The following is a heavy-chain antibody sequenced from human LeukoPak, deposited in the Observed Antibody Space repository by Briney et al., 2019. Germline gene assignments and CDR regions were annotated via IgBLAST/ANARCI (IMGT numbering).Heavy chain of an antibody. CDR2: ITISSSII. J-gene: IGHJ4*02. V-gene: IGHV3-21*01. CDR3: ARDLSDDYSLDY. CDR1: GFSFSYYS. Sequence: GGSLRLSCAASGFSFSYYSMSWVRQAPGKGLEWVSSITISSSIIYYADSVKGRFTISRDNAKNSLFLQMNSLRAEDKAVYFCARDLSDDYSLDYWGQGTLVSVSS. D-gene: IGHD3-16*01.